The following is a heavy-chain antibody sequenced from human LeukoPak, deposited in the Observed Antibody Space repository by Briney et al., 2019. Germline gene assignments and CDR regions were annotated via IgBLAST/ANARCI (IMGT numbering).Heavy chain of an antibody. Sequence: GESLKISCAASGFTFINYWMSWVRQAPGKGLEWVANIKLDGSEKYYVDSVKGRFTISRDNAKNSLYLQMNSLRAEDTAVYYCAREGLGYCSGGSCHQTDYWGQGTLVTVSS. CDR3: AREGLGYCSGGSCHQTDY. V-gene: IGHV3-7*05. J-gene: IGHJ4*02. CDR1: GFTFINYW. D-gene: IGHD2-15*01. CDR2: IKLDGSEK.